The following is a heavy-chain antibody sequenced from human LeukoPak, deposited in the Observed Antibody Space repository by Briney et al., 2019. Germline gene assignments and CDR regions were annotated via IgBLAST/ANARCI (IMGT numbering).Heavy chain of an antibody. Sequence: SETLSLTCTVSGGSISSSSYYWGWIRQPPGKGLEWIGSIYYSGSTYYNPSLKSQVTISVDTSKNQFSLKLSSVTAADTAVYYCARHEGDFYGDYELNWFDPWGRGTLVTVSS. CDR2: IYYSGST. CDR1: GGSISSSSYY. V-gene: IGHV4-39*01. D-gene: IGHD4-17*01. CDR3: ARHEGDFYGDYELNWFDP. J-gene: IGHJ5*02.